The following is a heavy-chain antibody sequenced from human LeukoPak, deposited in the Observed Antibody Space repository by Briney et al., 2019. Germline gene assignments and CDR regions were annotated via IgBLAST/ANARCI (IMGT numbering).Heavy chain of an antibody. CDR1: GCTFTGYY. J-gene: IGHJ4*02. V-gene: IGHV1-2*02. Sequence: ASVKVSCKTSGCTFTGYYMHWVRQAPGQGLEWMGWLNPNNGVTVYAQTFQGRVTMTRDTSISTAYMELNNLRSDDTAVYYGARADLCGGGCYYYFGYWGQGTLVTVSS. CDR3: ARADLCGGGCYYYFGY. D-gene: IGHD2-15*01. CDR2: LNPNNGVT.